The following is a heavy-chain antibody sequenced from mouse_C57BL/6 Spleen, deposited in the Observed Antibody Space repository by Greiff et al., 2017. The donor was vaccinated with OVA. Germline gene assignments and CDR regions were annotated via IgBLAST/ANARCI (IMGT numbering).Heavy chain of an antibody. D-gene: IGHD1-1*01. Sequence: VQLQQSGPELVKPGASVQISCKASGYSFTGYYMHWVKQSSETSLAWIGEINPSPGGTSYNQKFQGKATLTVDKSSSTAYMQLKSLTSEDSAGDYGAMTTVDAMDYWGQGTSGTVSS. V-gene: IGHV1-43*01. J-gene: IGHJ4*01. CDR1: GYSFTGYY. CDR2: INPSPGGT. CDR3: AMTTVDAMDY.